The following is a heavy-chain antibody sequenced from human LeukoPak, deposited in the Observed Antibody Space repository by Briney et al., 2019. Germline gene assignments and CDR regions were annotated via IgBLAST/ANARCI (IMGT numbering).Heavy chain of an antibody. Sequence: SGGSLRLSCSASGYTCSAHYMDWVRQAPGKGLEWVGRIRDKPNTYTTQYAASVKGRFTVSRDDSERSLYLQMNSLKTEDTAFYYCAATVAGQNSLVYWGQGTLVTVSS. CDR1: GYTCSAHY. D-gene: IGHD6-19*01. CDR2: IRDKPNTYTT. J-gene: IGHJ4*02. V-gene: IGHV3-72*01. CDR3: AATVAGQNSLVY.